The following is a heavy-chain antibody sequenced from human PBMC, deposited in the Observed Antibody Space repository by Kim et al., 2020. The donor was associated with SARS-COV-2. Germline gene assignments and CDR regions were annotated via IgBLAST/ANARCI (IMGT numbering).Heavy chain of an antibody. CDR3: ARDLPSPYSSGFASYGMDV. D-gene: IGHD6-19*01. V-gene: IGHV1-69*13. J-gene: IGHJ6*02. CDR1: GGTFSSYA. Sequence: SVKVSCKASGGTFSSYAISWVRQAPGQGLEWMGGIIPIFGTANYAQKFQGRVTITADESTSTAYMELSSLRSEDTAVYYCARDLPSPYSSGFASYGMDVWGQGTTVTVSS. CDR2: IIPIFGTA.